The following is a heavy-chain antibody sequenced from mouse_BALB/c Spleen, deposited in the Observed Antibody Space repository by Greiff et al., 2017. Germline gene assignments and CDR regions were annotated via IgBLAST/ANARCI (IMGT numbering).Heavy chain of an antibody. CDR2: INPYDDGT. Sequence: EVQGVESGPELVKPGASVKMSCKASGYTFTSYVMHWVKQKPGQGLEWIGYINPYDDGTKYNEKFKGKATLTSDKSSSTAYMELSSLTSEDSAVYYCARWGGNYDYWGQGTTLTVSS. CDR1: GYTFTSYV. V-gene: IGHV1-14*01. J-gene: IGHJ2*01. D-gene: IGHD2-1*01. CDR3: ARWGGNYDY.